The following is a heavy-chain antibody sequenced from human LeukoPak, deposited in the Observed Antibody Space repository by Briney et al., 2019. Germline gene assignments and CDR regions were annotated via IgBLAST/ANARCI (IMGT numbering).Heavy chain of an antibody. CDR2: IKQDGSEK. J-gene: IGHJ4*02. CDR1: GFTFSSYA. CDR3: ARGLDCRSTSCYLDN. Sequence: GASLRLSCSASGFTFSSYAMSWVRQAPGKGLEWVANIKQDGSEKFYVDSVKGRFTISRDNAKNSLDLQINSLGAEDTAVYYCARGLDCRSTSCYLDNWGQGTLVTVSS. V-gene: IGHV3-7*01. D-gene: IGHD2-2*01.